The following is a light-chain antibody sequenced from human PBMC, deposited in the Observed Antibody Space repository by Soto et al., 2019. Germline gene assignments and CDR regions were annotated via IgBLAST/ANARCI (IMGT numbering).Light chain of an antibody. J-gene: IGKJ4*01. CDR3: QQYNNWPIT. CDR1: QSVSSN. CDR2: GAS. V-gene: IGKV3-15*01. Sequence: EIVMTQSPATLSVPPGERATLSCRASQSVSSNLAWYQQKPGQAPRLLISGASARATGIPARFSGSGSGTDFTLTVSSLQSEDFAVYYCQQYNNWPITFGGGTTVEIK.